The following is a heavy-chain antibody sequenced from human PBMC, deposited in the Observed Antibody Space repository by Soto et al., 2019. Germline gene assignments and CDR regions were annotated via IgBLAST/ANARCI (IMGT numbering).Heavy chain of an antibody. CDR3: AKGGRQWLVTSDFNY. J-gene: IGHJ4*02. Sequence: VQLVESGGGVAQPGRSLRLSCAASGFTFSDYAMHWVRQAPGKGLEWVAVVSHDGRNTHYADSVKGRFTISRDGSKNTVSLEMTSLRAEDTAVYYCAKGGRQWLVTSDFNYWGQGALVTVSS. D-gene: IGHD6-19*01. CDR2: VSHDGRNT. CDR1: GFTFSDYA. V-gene: IGHV3-30*18.